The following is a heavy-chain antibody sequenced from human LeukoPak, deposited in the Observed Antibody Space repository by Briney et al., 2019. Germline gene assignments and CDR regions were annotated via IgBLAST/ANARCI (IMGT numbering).Heavy chain of an antibody. D-gene: IGHD6-19*01. CDR2: INPSGGST. V-gene: IGHV1-46*01. CDR3: ARALYGSAFAIGY. CDR1: GYTFTNYY. J-gene: IGHJ4*02. Sequence: GASVSVSFTSSGYTFTNYYIHWVRQAPGQGLEWMGIINPSGGSTSYAQKFQGRVTMTTDTSMPTVYMELSSLRSEDTAVYHCARALYGSAFAIGYWGQGTLVTVAS.